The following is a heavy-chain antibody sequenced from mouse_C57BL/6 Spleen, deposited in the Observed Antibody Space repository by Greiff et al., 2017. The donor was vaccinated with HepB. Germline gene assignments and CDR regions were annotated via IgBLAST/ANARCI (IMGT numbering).Heavy chain of an antibody. Sequence: EVKVVESEGGLVQPGSSMKLSCTASGFTFSDYYMAWVRQVPEKGLEWVANINYDGSSTYYLDSLKSRFIISRDNAKNILYLQMSSLKSEDTATYYCARYREYYFDYWGQGTTLTVSS. V-gene: IGHV5-16*01. CDR1: GFTFSDYY. CDR3: ARYREYYFDY. CDR2: INYDGSST. J-gene: IGHJ2*01.